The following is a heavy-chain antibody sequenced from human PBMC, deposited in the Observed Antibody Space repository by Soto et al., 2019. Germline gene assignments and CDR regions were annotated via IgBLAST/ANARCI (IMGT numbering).Heavy chain of an antibody. D-gene: IGHD1-26*01. CDR1: GYTFTVYY. CDR2: INPKSGGT. J-gene: IGHJ4*02. CDR3: ARDLAKGGGSAGFDY. V-gene: IGHV1-2*02. Sequence: AAVKVSCKASGYTFTVYYMHWVRQAPGQGLEWMGWINPKSGGTMYPQKFQGRVTMTWDTSISTAYMALTRLRSDDTAVYYCARDLAKGGGSAGFDYWGQGTMVTVYS.